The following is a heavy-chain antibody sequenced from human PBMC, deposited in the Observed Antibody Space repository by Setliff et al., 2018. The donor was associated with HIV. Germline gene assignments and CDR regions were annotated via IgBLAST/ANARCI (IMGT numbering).Heavy chain of an antibody. D-gene: IGHD6-6*01. CDR3: ARLSSSSGQYFHDMDV. CDR2: IYPGDSDT. Sequence: PGESLKISCEGSGYSFANYWIGWVRQMPGKGLEWMGIIYPGDSDTRYSPSFQGQVTISADKSISTAYLQWSSLKASDTAMYYCARLSSSSGQYFHDMDVWGQGTTVTVSS. J-gene: IGHJ6*02. V-gene: IGHV5-51*01. CDR1: GYSFANYW.